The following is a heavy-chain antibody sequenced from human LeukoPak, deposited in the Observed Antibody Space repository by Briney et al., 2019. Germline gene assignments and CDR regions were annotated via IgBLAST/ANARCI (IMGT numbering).Heavy chain of an antibody. Sequence: ASVKVSCKASGYTFTNYGISWVRQAPGQGLEWMGWISGYNGNTKDTQNLQGRVTMTTDTSTSTAYMELRSLRSDDTAVYYCARDGFTFGGVIVPWDWGRGTLVTVSS. D-gene: IGHD3-16*02. CDR1: GYTFTNYG. J-gene: IGHJ4*02. V-gene: IGHV1-18*01. CDR3: ARDGFTFGGVIVPWD. CDR2: ISGYNGNT.